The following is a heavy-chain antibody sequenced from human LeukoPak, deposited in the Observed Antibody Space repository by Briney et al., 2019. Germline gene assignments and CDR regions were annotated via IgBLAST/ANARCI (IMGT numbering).Heavy chain of an antibody. CDR2: IYSDDST. CDR1: GFTVSSNY. D-gene: IGHD3-16*01. CDR3: AKDRKGDRDAFDI. Sequence: GGSLRLSCAASGFTVSSNYMSWVRQAPGKGLEWVSVIYSDDSTNYADSVKGRFTISRDNSKNTLYLQMNSLRAEDTAVYYCAKDRKGDRDAFDIWGQGTMVTVSS. J-gene: IGHJ3*02. V-gene: IGHV3-53*05.